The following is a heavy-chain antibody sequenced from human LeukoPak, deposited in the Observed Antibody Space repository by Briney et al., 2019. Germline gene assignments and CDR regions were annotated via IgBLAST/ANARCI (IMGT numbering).Heavy chain of an antibody. CDR2: IRYDGSNK. Sequence: PGGSLRLSCAASGFTFSSYGMHWVRQAPGKGLEWVAFIRYDGSNKYYADSVKGRFTISRDNSKNTLYLQMNSLRAEDTAVYYCAKDRPQYSSGWSSHDYWGQGTLVTVSS. D-gene: IGHD6-19*01. V-gene: IGHV3-30*02. CDR1: GFTFSSYG. CDR3: AKDRPQYSSGWSSHDY. J-gene: IGHJ4*02.